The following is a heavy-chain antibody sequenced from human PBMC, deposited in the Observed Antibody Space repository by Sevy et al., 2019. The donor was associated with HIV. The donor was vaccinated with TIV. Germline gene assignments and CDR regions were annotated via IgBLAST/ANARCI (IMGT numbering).Heavy chain of an antibody. D-gene: IGHD3-22*01. CDR3: AKGDNYESSGYFSYYYGMDF. CDR2: LSGSGGST. CDR1: GFTFTNYA. Sequence: GGSLRLSCAASGFTFTNYAMTWVRQAPGKGPEWVSRLSGSGGSTYDADSVKGRFTISRDNSKNTLYLQMNSLRAEDTAVYYCAKGDNYESSGYFSYYYGMDFWGQGTTVTVSS. V-gene: IGHV3-23*01. J-gene: IGHJ6*02.